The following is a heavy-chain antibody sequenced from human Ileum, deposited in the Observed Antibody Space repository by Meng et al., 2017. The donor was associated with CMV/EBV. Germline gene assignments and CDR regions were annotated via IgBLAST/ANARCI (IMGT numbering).Heavy chain of an antibody. Sequence: ASVKVSCKASGYTFTSYDINWVRQATGQGLEWMGWMNPNSGNTGYAQKVQGRVTMTRNTSISTAYMELSSLRSEDTAVYYCAGAVWSGYYLFDYWGQGTLVTVSS. J-gene: IGHJ4*02. CDR2: MNPNSGNT. V-gene: IGHV1-8*01. CDR3: AGAVWSGYYLFDY. CDR1: GYTFTSYD. D-gene: IGHD3-3*01.